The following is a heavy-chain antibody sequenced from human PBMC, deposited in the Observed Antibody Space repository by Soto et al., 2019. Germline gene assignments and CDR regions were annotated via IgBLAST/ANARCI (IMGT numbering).Heavy chain of an antibody. D-gene: IGHD3-10*01. CDR2: ISSSSTI. V-gene: IGHV3-48*04. Sequence: GGSLRLSCAASGFTFSSYSMNWVRQAPGKGLEWVSYISSSSTIYYADSVKGRFTISRDNAKNSLYLQMNSLRAEDTAVYYCARDILYYYGSGSDYWGQGTLVTVSS. J-gene: IGHJ4*02. CDR3: ARDILYYYGSGSDY. CDR1: GFTFSSYS.